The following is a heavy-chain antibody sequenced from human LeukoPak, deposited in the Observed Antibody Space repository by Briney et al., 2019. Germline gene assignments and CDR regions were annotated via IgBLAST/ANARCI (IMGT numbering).Heavy chain of an antibody. CDR3: ARGLDCSGTSCQLTYGMDV. J-gene: IGHJ6*02. CDR1: GFTVSSNY. CDR2: IYSGGST. V-gene: IGHV3-53*01. Sequence: GGSLRLSCAASGFTVSSNYMSWVRQAPGKGLEWVSVIYSGGSTYYADSVKGRFTISRDNSKNTLYLQMNSLRAEDTAVYYCARGLDCSGTSCQLTYGMDVWGQGTTVTVSS. D-gene: IGHD2-2*01.